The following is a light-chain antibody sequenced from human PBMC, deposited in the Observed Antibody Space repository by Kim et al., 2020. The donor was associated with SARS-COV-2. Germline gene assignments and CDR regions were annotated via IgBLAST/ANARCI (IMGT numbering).Light chain of an antibody. J-gene: IGKJ2*01. V-gene: IGKV3-20*01. CDR3: QQYGISPYT. CDR2: GAS. Sequence: LSPGERATLSCRANQTVFNSYLSWYQQKPGQSPRLLIYGASSRATDIPDRFSGSGSGTDFTLTISRLEPEDFAVYYCQQYGISPYTFGQGTKLEI. CDR1: QTVFNSY.